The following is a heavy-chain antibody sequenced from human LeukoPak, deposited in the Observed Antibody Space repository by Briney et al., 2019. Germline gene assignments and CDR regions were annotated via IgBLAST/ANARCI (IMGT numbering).Heavy chain of an antibody. CDR2: IKDDGSKE. CDR3: XXXNYADYAKDS. Sequence: GGSLRLSCEASGFTFGSYWMSWVRQAPGKGLEWVANIKDDGSKEYYVDSVKGRFTISRDNAKSSLYLQMNSLRVDDTAVYYXXXXNYADYAKDSWGQGTLVTVSS. D-gene: IGHD4-17*01. V-gene: IGHV3-7*01. CDR1: GFTFGSYW. J-gene: IGHJ5*01.